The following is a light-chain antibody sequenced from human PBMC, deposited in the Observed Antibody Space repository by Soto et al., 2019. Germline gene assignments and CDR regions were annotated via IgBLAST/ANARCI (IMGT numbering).Light chain of an antibody. V-gene: IGKV1-5*01. J-gene: IGKJ4*01. CDR1: QSISSW. CDR3: QQYNSYSSLT. CDR2: DAS. Sequence: DIQMTQSPSTLSASVGDRVTITCRASQSISSWLAWYQQKPGKAPKLLIYDASSLESGVPSRFSGSGSGTEFTLTISSLQPDDFATYYCQQYNSYSSLTFGGGTRWIS.